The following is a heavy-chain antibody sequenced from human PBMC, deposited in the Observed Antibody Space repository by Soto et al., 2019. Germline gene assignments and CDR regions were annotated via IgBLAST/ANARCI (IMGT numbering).Heavy chain of an antibody. Sequence: SETLSLTCTVSGGSISSYYWSWIRQPPGKGLEWIGYIYYSGSTNYNPSLKSRVTISVDTSKNQFSLKLSSVTAADTAVYYCARVYYDYVWGSWHYAYWGQGTQVTVSS. D-gene: IGHD3-16*01. CDR3: ARVYYDYVWGSWHYAY. CDR1: GGSISSYY. J-gene: IGHJ4*02. V-gene: IGHV4-59*01. CDR2: IYYSGST.